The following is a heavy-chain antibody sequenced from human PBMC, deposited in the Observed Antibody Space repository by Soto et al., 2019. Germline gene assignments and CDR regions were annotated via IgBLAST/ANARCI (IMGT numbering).Heavy chain of an antibody. CDR2: INSNTGGT. J-gene: IGHJ4*02. CDR3: ARGGYQLLYSFDY. D-gene: IGHD2-2*01. Sequence: QVQLVQSGAEVKKPGTSVKVSCKASGYTFSGHYTHWVRQAPGQGLEWMGWINSNTGGTNYAQKFQGKVTMTRDRSISTAYMELNSLRSDDTAVYYFARGGYQLLYSFDYWGQGTLVTVSS. CDR1: GYTFSGHY. V-gene: IGHV1-2*02.